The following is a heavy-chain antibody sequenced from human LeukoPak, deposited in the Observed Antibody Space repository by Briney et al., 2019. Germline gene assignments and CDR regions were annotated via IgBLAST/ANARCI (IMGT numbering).Heavy chain of an antibody. CDR3: TRGSSSNSWYFDY. D-gene: IGHD6-13*01. Sequence: SQTLSLTCAISGDSVSSNSATWTWIRQSPSRGLEWLGRTYYRSKWYNDYAVSVKSRITINPDTSKNQFSLQLNSVTPEDTAVYYCTRGSSSNSWYFDYWGQGTLVTVSS. J-gene: IGHJ4*02. CDR2: TYYRSKWYN. V-gene: IGHV6-1*01. CDR1: GDSVSSNSAT.